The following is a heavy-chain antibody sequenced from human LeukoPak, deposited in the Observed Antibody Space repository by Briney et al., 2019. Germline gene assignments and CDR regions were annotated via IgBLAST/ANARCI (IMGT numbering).Heavy chain of an antibody. V-gene: IGHV5-51*01. J-gene: IGHJ1*01. D-gene: IGHD5-12*01. CDR1: GYSFTNYW. Sequence: GESLKISCKGSGYSFTNYWIGWVRQMPGKGLEWMGIIYPGDSDTRYSPSFQGQVTISADKSISTAYLQWSSLKASDTAMYYCARGYEDSGWNFHHWGQGTLVTVSS. CDR3: ARGYEDSGWNFHH. CDR2: IYPGDSDT.